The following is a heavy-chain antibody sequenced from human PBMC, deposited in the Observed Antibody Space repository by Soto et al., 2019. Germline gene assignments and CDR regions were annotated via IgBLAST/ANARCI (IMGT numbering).Heavy chain of an antibody. J-gene: IGHJ6*02. Sequence: QVQLQESGPGLVKPSQTVSLTCSVSGGSNISGGSYWNWIRQRPGKGLEWIGYIYDCENTYNNPALKSRVFLSIDTSKNQFSLKLTSVTAADTAVYYCARGDHTGYYGFDVWGQGTTVTVS. CDR1: GGSNISGGSY. CDR2: IYDCENT. V-gene: IGHV4-31*03. D-gene: IGHD2-2*02. CDR3: ARGDHTGYYGFDV.